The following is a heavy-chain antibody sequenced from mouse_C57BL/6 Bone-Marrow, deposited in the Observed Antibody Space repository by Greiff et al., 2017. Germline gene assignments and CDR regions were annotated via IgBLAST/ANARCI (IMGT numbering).Heavy chain of an antibody. Sequence: QVQLQQPGAELVKPGASVKLSCKASGYTFTSYWMQWVKQRPGQGLEWIGEIDPSDSYTNYNQKFKGKATLTVDTSSSTASMQLSSLTSEDSAVYYCARSGDDAYWGQGTLVTVSA. CDR2: IDPSDSYT. D-gene: IGHD1-3*01. CDR3: ARSGDDAY. J-gene: IGHJ3*01. CDR1: GYTFTSYW. V-gene: IGHV1-50*01.